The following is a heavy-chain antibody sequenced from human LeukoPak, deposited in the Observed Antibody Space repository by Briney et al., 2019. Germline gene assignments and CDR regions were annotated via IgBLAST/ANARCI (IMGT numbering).Heavy chain of an antibody. D-gene: IGHD2-2*01. Sequence: GGSLRLSCAASGFTFSDYYMSWIRQAPGKGLEWVSYISSSSSYTNYADSVKGRFTISRDNAKNSLYLQMNSLRAEDTAVYYCARQGSRTYFDYWGQGTLVTVSP. J-gene: IGHJ4*02. CDR3: ARQGSRTYFDY. CDR1: GFTFSDYY. V-gene: IGHV3-11*03. CDR2: ISSSSSYT.